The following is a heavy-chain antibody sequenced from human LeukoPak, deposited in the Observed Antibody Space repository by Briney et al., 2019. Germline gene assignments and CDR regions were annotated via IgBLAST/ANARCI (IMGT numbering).Heavy chain of an antibody. CDR3: AKAGGSLQSSNSDY. CDR2: ISGGGGST. Sequence: GGSLTLSCAASGFTFNTYAMSWLRQAPGKAVEWVSAISGGGGSTYYPDSVKGRFTISRDNSKNTLYLQMNSLRAEDTAVYYCAKAGGSLQSSNSDYWGQGTLVTVSS. D-gene: IGHD4-11*01. V-gene: IGHV3-23*01. CDR1: GFTFNTYA. J-gene: IGHJ4*02.